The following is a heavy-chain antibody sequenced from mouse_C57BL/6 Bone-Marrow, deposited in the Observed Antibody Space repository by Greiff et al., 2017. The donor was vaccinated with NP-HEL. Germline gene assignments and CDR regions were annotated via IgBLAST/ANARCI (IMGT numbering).Heavy chain of an antibody. CDR3: ERGWLQFAMDY. CDR1: GYTFTSYW. CDR2: INPSDSYT. D-gene: IGHD2-2*01. V-gene: IGHV1-59*01. Sequence: QVQLQQPGAELVRPGTSVKLSCKASGYTFTSYWMHWVKQRPGQGLEWIGVINPSDSYTNYNQKFKGKATLTVDTSSSTAYMQLSSQTSEDSAVYYCERGWLQFAMDYWGQGTSVTVSS. J-gene: IGHJ4*01.